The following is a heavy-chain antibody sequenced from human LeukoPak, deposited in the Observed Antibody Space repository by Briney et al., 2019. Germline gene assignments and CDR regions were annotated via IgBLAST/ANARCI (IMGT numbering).Heavy chain of an antibody. CDR2: ISYNSNYI. CDR3: ARADYYETSGPFGY. Sequence: PGGSLRLSCAGSGXTFSSHGMNWVRQAPGKGLEWVSFISYNSNYIFYADSVKGRFTISRDNAKNSLYLQMNSLRAEDTAVYYCARADYYETSGPFGYWGQGTLVIVSS. CDR1: GXTFSSHG. J-gene: IGHJ4*02. V-gene: IGHV3-21*01. D-gene: IGHD3-22*01.